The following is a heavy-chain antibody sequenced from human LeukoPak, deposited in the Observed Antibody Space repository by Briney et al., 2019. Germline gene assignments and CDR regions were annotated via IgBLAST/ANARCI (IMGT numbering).Heavy chain of an antibody. CDR3: ARDRTAHTATSHFDP. CDR1: GYTFTSYG. Sequence: ASVKVSCKASGYTFTSYGISWVRQAPGQGLEWMGWISAYNGNTNYAQKLQGRVTMTTDTSTSTAYMELRRLRSDDTAVYYCARDRTAHTATSHFDPWGQGTVVTVSS. J-gene: IGHJ5*02. D-gene: IGHD5-24*01. V-gene: IGHV1-18*01. CDR2: ISAYNGNT.